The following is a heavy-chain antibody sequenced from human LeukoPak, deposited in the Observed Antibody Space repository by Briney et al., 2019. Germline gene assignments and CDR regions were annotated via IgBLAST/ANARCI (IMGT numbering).Heavy chain of an antibody. D-gene: IGHD3-9*01. V-gene: IGHV3-23*01. CDR1: GFTFSNYA. Sequence: GGSLRLSCAVPGFTFSNYAMSWVRQAPGKGLEWVSSISGGGGSPYYADSVRGRFTISRDNSKNTLYLQMNSLRAEDTAVYHCAKAYYDILTGSDYWGQGTLVTVSS. CDR3: AKAYYDILTGSDY. CDR2: ISGGGGSP. J-gene: IGHJ4*02.